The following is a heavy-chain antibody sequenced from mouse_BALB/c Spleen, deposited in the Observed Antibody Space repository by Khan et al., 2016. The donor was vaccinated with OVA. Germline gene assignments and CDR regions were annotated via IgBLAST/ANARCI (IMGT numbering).Heavy chain of an antibody. J-gene: IGHJ2*01. CDR2: LSYSGTT. D-gene: IGHD1-1*01. V-gene: IGHV3-2*02. CDR3: ASGRLLLRYPDYFDY. CDR1: GYSITSYYA. Sequence: VQLQQSGPGLLKPSQSLSLTCTVTGYSITSYYAWNWIRQFPGNKLEWIAYLSYSGTTYYRPSLRSSIYITRNTSKNQFFLKLKSVTTDDTATYYCASGRLLLRYPDYFDYWGQGTTLTVSS.